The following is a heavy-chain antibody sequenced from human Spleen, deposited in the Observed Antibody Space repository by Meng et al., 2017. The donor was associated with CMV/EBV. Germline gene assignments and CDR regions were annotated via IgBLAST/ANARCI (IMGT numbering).Heavy chain of an antibody. CDR1: GFTFSSYA. CDR3: AKEVLTTTETYFDY. Sequence: GESLKISCAASGFTFSSYAMHWVRQAPGKGLEWVAVISYDGSNKYYADSVKGRFTISRDNSKNTLSLQMNSLRADDTAVYYCAKEVLTTTETYFDYWGQGTLVTVSS. J-gene: IGHJ4*02. CDR2: ISYDGSNK. D-gene: IGHD4/OR15-4a*01. V-gene: IGHV3-30-3*01.